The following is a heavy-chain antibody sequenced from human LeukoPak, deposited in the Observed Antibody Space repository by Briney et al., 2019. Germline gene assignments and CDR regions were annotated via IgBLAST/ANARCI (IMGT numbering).Heavy chain of an antibody. CDR3: AKAPRDGYYQYYFDY. CDR2: IISDGSST. D-gene: IGHD4-17*01. Sequence: GGSLRLSCAASGFTFSRYWKHWVRPAPGEGLVWVSRIISDGSSTSYADSVKGRFTISRDNVKNTLYLQMNSLRAEDTAVYYCAKAPRDGYYQYYFDYWGQRTLVTVSS. CDR1: GFTFSRYW. J-gene: IGHJ4*01. V-gene: IGHV3-74*01.